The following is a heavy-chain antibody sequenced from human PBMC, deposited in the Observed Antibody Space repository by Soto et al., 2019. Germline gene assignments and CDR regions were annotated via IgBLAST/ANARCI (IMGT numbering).Heavy chain of an antibody. J-gene: IGHJ3*01. Sequence: EVQLLESGGGLVQPGESLRLSCAASGFTFSYYWMHWVRQAPGMGLVWVSRIHSDGSSTTYADSVKGRFTISRDNARNTLCLQRNSLRAEDTAVYYCARGDRGAFDLWGQGTVVTVSS. CDR2: IHSDGSST. D-gene: IGHD3-16*01. V-gene: IGHV3-74*01. CDR3: ARGDRGAFDL. CDR1: GFTFSYYW.